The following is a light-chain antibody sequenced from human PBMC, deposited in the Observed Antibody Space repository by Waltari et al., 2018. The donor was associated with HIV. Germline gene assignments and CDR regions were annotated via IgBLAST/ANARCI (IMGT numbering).Light chain of an antibody. V-gene: IGLV3-1*01. J-gene: IGLJ1*01. CDR2: QDG. CDR1: KLGDKY. Sequence: SYELTQPPSVSVSPGQTASITCSGDKLGDKYACWYQKKPGQSPVLVIYQDGKRPSGIPERFSGSNSGNTATLTISGTQAMDEADYYCQAWDSSTYVFGTGTKVTVL. CDR3: QAWDSSTYV.